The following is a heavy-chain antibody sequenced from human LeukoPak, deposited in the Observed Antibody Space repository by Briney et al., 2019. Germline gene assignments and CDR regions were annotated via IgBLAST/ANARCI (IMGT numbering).Heavy chain of an antibody. D-gene: IGHD2-2*01. CDR2: IYSGGST. V-gene: IGHV3-53*01. CDR3: ARRTRSIRYYYYMDV. CDR1: GFTVSSNY. J-gene: IGHJ6*03. Sequence: PGGSLRLSCAASGFTVSSNYMSWVRQAPGKGLEWVSVIYSGGSTYYADSVKGRFTISRDNSKNTMYLQMNNLRAEDTAVYYCARRTRSIRYYYYMDVWGKGTTVSVSS.